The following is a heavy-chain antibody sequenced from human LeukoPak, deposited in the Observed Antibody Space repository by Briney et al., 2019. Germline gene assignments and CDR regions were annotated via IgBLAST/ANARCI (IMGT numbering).Heavy chain of an antibody. D-gene: IGHD2-2*02. J-gene: IGHJ4*02. CDR3: ARDSYCTSTSCYIDY. Sequence: PGGSLRLSCAASGFTFSSYAMHWVRQAPGNGLEWVAVISYDGSNKYYADSVKGRFTISRDNSKNTLYLQMNSLRAEDTAVYYCARDSYCTSTSCYIDYWGQGTLVTVSS. V-gene: IGHV3-30-3*01. CDR2: ISYDGSNK. CDR1: GFTFSSYA.